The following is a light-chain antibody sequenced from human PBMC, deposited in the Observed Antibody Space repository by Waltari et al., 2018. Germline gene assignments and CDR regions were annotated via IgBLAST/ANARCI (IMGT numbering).Light chain of an antibody. Sequence: QSALTQPASVSGSPGPSISISCTGTRSDVGGYKFFSWYQQHPGKAPKVMIYAVNERPSGVSNRFSGSKSGNTASLTISGLQAEDEADYYCNSYTSSGTWVFGGGTKLTVL. J-gene: IGLJ3*02. CDR2: AVN. V-gene: IGLV2-14*03. CDR1: RSDVGGYKF. CDR3: NSYTSSGTWV.